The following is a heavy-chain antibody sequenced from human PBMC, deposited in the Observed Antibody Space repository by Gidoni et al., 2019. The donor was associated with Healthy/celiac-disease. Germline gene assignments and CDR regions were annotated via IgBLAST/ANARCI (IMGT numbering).Heavy chain of an antibody. Sequence: QVQLVQSGAEVKKPGSSVKVSCKASGGTFSSYAISWVLQALGQGLEWMGGIIPIFGTANDAQKFQGRVTITADESTSTAYMELSSLRSEDTAVYYCARDSEYCSSTSCYTTVYYYGMDVWGQGTTVTVSS. CDR1: GGTFSSYA. CDR2: IIPIFGTA. V-gene: IGHV1-69*01. D-gene: IGHD2-2*01. CDR3: ARDSEYCSSTSCYTTVYYYGMDV. J-gene: IGHJ6*02.